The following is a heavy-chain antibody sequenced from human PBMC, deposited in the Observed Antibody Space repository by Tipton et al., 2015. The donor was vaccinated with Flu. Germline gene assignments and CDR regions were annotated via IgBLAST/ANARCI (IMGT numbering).Heavy chain of an antibody. CDR3: ARDRKGYSGYTGGDAFDM. Sequence: TLSLTCTVSGGSISSSYWSWIRQPAGKGLEWIGRISTSGSTNYNASLESRVTMSRDTSKNRFSLRLSSATAVDTALYYCARDRKGYSGYTGGDAFDMWGQGIMVTVSS. CDR1: GGSISSSY. CDR2: ISTSGST. V-gene: IGHV4-4*07. J-gene: IGHJ3*02. D-gene: IGHD5-12*01.